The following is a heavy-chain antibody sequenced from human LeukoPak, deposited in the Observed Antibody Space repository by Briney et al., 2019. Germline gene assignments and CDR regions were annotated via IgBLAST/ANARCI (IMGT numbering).Heavy chain of an antibody. Sequence: GGSLRLSCAASGFTFSSYGMHWVRQAPGKGLEWVAFIRYDGSNKYYADSVKGRFTISRDNSKNTLYLQMNSLRAEDTAVYYCAKEGVGATPSLYYFDYWGQGTLVTVSS. CDR1: GFTFSSYG. V-gene: IGHV3-30*02. CDR2: IRYDGSNK. D-gene: IGHD1-26*01. J-gene: IGHJ4*02. CDR3: AKEGVGATPSLYYFDY.